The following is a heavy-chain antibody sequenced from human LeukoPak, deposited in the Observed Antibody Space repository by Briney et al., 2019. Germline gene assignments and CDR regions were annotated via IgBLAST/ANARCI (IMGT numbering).Heavy chain of an antibody. CDR1: GFTFTNHA. D-gene: IGHD1-26*01. V-gene: IGHV3-30*04. CDR3: ASPKSGDAILPDH. J-gene: IGHJ5*02. CDR2: ISYEGSSK. Sequence: GGSLRLSCVASGFTFTNHATHWVRQAPGKGLERVAVISYEGSSKHYADSVKGRFTISRDNSKSTLYLQMDSLRDEDTAIYYCASPKSGDAILPDHWGQGTLVTVSS.